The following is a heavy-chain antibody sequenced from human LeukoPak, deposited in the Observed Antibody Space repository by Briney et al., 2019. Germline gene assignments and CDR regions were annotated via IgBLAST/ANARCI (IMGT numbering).Heavy chain of an antibody. D-gene: IGHD1-26*01. CDR2: ISGSGGST. V-gene: IGHV3-23*01. CDR1: GFTFSSYA. J-gene: IGHJ3*02. Sequence: GGSLRLSCVASGFTFSSYAMSWVRQAPGKGLEWVSAISGSGGSTYYADSVKGRLTISRDNSKNTLYLQMNSLRAEDTAVYYCARDIGSLDAFDIWGQGTMVTVSS. CDR3: ARDIGSLDAFDI.